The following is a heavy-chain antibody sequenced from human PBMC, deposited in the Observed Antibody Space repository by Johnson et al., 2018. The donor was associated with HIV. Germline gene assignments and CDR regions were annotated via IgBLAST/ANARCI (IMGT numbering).Heavy chain of an antibody. D-gene: IGHD1-1*01. CDR2: IYGGGTT. J-gene: IGHJ3*02. V-gene: IGHV3-66*01. CDR3: ATSTASDAFDI. Sequence: VQLVESGGGLVQPGGSLRLSCAASGFTVSTNYLTWVRQAPGKGLEWVSLIYGGGTTYYADSVKGRFTVSRDNSKNTLYLQMNSLTAEDTAVYYCATSTASDAFDIWGQGTMVTVSS. CDR1: GFTVSTNY.